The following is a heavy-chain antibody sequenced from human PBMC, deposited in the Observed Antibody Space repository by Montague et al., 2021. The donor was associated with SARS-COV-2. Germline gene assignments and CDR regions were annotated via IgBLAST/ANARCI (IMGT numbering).Heavy chain of an antibody. J-gene: IGHJ3*02. Sequence: TLSLTCTVSGGSVSNGLYYWSWIRQPAGKGLEWIGRFYTSGTTTYNPSLERRVTISLDTSKNQFSLKLSSVTAADKAIYYCAGDRDDPLTGYSNDAFDIWGQGTMVTVSS. D-gene: IGHD3-9*01. CDR1: GGSVSNGLYY. CDR3: AGDRDDPLTGYSNDAFDI. V-gene: IGHV4-61*02. CDR2: FYTSGTT.